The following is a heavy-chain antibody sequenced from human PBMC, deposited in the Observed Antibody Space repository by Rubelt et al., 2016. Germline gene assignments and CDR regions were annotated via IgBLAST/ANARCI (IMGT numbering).Heavy chain of an antibody. V-gene: IGHV1-18*01. Sequence: QVQLVQSGAEVKKPGASVKVSCKASGYTFTSYGISWVRQAPGQGLEWMGWISAYNGNTNYAQKLQGRVTMTTDTSTSTAYMGLRSLRSDDTAGYYCARESHPFVVVPAAMGPGYYYYYYGMDVWGQGTTVTVSS. J-gene: IGHJ6*02. CDR1: GYTFTSYG. D-gene: IGHD2-2*01. CDR3: ARESHPFVVVPAAMGPGYYYYYYGMDV. CDR2: ISAYNGNT.